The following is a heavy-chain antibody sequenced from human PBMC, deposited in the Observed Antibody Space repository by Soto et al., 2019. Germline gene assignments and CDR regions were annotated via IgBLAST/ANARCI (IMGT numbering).Heavy chain of an antibody. CDR3: AAHLKTTVTAYWYFDL. CDR2: INHSGST. V-gene: IGHV4-34*01. J-gene: IGHJ2*01. Sequence: QVHLQQWGAGLLKPSETLSLTCAVYGGSFSGYYWSWIRQPPGKGLEWIGEINHSGSTNFNPSLKSRVSISVDTVKMQFSLKLSSVTAADTAVYYCAAHLKTTVTAYWYFDLWGRGTLVTVSS. CDR1: GGSFSGYY. D-gene: IGHD4-17*01.